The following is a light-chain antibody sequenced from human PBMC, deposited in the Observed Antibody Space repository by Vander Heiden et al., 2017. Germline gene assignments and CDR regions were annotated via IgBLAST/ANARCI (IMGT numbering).Light chain of an antibody. V-gene: IGLV2-11*01. CDR2: DVT. CDR1: SSDVGAYDY. Sequence: SALTQPRSVSGSPGQSVTISCSGTSSDVGAYDYVSWYQQHPGKAPKLLIYDVTKWPSGVPDRFSGSKSGNTATLTISGLLTEDEADYYCCSYAGSYTWVCGGGTKVTVL. CDR3: CSYAGSYTWV. J-gene: IGLJ3*02.